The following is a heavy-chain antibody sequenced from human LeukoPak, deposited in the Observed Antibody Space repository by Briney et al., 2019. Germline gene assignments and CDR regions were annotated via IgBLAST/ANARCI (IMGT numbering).Heavy chain of an antibody. V-gene: IGHV1-18*01. CDR1: GYTFTSYS. Sequence: ASVKVSCKASGYTFTSYSISWARQAPGQGLEWMGWISAYNGNTIYAQKVKGRVTMTTDTSTSTAYMELRSLKSDGTAVYYCARASYCSDGSCYSDYWGQGTLVTVSS. D-gene: IGHD2-15*01. CDR3: ARASYCSDGSCYSDY. J-gene: IGHJ4*02. CDR2: ISAYNGNT.